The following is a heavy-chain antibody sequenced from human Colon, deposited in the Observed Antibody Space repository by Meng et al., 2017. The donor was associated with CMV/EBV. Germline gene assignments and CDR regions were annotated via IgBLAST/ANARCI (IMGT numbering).Heavy chain of an antibody. J-gene: IGHJ4*02. V-gene: IGHV1-69*04. D-gene: IGHD6-19*01. CDR3: ATGDLRNSTGAYYFDS. CDR2: IYPVLGVK. Sequence: SVKVSCKASGDTFNNLVFNWIRQAPGQGLEWMGSIYPVLGVKHYAQRFRGRVTISADKSTSTAYMELSSVRSDDTAVLYCATGDLRNSTGAYYFDSWGQGTLVTVSS. CDR1: GDTFNNLV.